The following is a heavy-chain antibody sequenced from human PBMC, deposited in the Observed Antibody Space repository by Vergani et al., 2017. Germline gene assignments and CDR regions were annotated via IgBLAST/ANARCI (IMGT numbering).Heavy chain of an antibody. V-gene: IGHV3-23*01. J-gene: IGHJ4*02. CDR1: GFTFSSYA. D-gene: IGHD2-21*02. Sequence: EVQLLESGGGLVQPGGSLRLSCAASGFTFSSYAMSWVRQAPGKGLEWVSGISGSGGSTYYADSVKGRFTISRDNSKNTLYLQMNSLRAEDTAVYYCAKDLGGGIVVVTALDYWGQGTLVTVSS. CDR3: AKDLGGGIVVVTALDY. CDR2: ISGSGGST.